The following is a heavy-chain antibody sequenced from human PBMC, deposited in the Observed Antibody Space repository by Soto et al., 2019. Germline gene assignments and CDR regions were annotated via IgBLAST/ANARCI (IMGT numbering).Heavy chain of an antibody. V-gene: IGHV3-48*01. CDR2: ISSSSSTI. CDR1: GFTFSSYS. D-gene: IGHD4-17*01. J-gene: IGHJ4*02. Sequence: GGSLRLSCAASGFTFSSYSMNWVRQAPGKGLEWVSYISSSSSTIYYADSVKGRFTISRDNAKNSLYLQMNSLRAEDTAVYYCARDLSYGDYSHHFDYWGQGTLVTVSS. CDR3: ARDLSYGDYSHHFDY.